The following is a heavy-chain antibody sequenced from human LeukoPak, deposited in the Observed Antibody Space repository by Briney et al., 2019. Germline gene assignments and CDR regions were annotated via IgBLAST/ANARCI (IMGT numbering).Heavy chain of an antibody. D-gene: IGHD6-13*01. CDR1: VGPISRGDYY. CDR3: ARDHRGMYSSSFCD. Sequence: PSVTLSLTCTVSVGPISRGDYYWRWIRQPPGKGLEWIGYIYYSGSTYYNPSLKSRVTISVDTSKNQFSLKLSSVTAADTAVYYCARDHRGMYSSSFCDWGQGTLVTVSS. V-gene: IGHV4-30-4*01. J-gene: IGHJ4*02. CDR2: IYYSGST.